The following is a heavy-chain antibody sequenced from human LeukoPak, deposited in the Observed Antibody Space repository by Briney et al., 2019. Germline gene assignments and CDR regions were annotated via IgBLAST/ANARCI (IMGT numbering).Heavy chain of an antibody. Sequence: GGSLRLSCAASGFTFSRYAMNWVRQAPEKRLEWVSLISTSGKTHYADSVRGRFTISRDNSKNTLYLQMNSLRAEDTAVYYCARMPKSSPIDYWGQGTLVTVSS. J-gene: IGHJ4*02. CDR2: ISTSGKT. V-gene: IGHV3-23*01. CDR1: GFTFSRYA. D-gene: IGHD2-2*01. CDR3: ARMPKSSPIDY.